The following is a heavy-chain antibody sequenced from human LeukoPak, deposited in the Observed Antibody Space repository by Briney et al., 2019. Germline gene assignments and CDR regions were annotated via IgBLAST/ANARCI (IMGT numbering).Heavy chain of an antibody. CDR2: ISGSGGST. D-gene: IGHD3-22*01. J-gene: IGHJ4*02. CDR3: AKAVYDSSGYLY. CDR1: GFTFSSYA. V-gene: IGHV3-23*01. Sequence: GGSLRLPCAASGFTFSSYAMSWVRQAPGRGLEWVSAISGSGGSTYYADSVKGRFTISRDNSKNTLYLQMNSLRAEDTAVYYCAKAVYDSSGYLYWGQGTLVTVSS.